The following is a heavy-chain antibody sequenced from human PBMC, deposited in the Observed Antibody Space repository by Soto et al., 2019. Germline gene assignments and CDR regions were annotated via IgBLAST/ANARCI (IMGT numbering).Heavy chain of an antibody. CDR2: ISYDGSNK. Sequence: GGSLILSCAPHGFTFISYAMHWVSQAPGKGLEWVAVISYDGSNKYYADSVKGRFTISRDSSKNTLYLQMNSLRAEDTAVYYCARDHTSVVTHIADFDYWGQGT. D-gene: IGHD2-21*02. J-gene: IGHJ4*02. V-gene: IGHV3-30-3*01. CDR1: GFTFISYA. CDR3: ARDHTSVVTHIADFDY.